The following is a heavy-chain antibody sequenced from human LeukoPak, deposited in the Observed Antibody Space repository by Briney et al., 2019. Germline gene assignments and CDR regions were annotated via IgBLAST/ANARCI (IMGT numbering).Heavy chain of an antibody. CDR2: ITGSGGNT. CDR3: AKWGDYDVLTGYYVSDY. CDR1: GFTFSNYA. V-gene: IGHV3-23*01. D-gene: IGHD3-9*01. Sequence: GGSLRLPCAASGFTFSNYAMSWVRQAPGKGLEWVSAITGSGGNTYYADSVKGRFTISRDNSKNTVFLQMNSLRAEDTVVYYCAKWGDYDVLTGYYVSDYWGQGTLVTVSS. J-gene: IGHJ4*02.